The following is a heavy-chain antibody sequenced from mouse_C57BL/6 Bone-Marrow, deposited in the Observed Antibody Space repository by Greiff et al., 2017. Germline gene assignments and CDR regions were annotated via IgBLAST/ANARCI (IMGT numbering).Heavy chain of an antibody. V-gene: IGHV1-43*01. CDR1: GYSFTGYY. CDR2: INPSTGGT. CDR3: ARHGATTPSGPHWYFDV. D-gene: IGHD3-1*01. Sequence: EVQLQQSGPELVKPGASVKISCKASGYSFTGYYMHWVKQSSEKSLEWIGEINPSTGGTSYNQKFKGKATLTVDKSSSTAYMQLKSLTSEDSAVYYCARHGATTPSGPHWYFDVWGTGTTVTVSS. J-gene: IGHJ1*03.